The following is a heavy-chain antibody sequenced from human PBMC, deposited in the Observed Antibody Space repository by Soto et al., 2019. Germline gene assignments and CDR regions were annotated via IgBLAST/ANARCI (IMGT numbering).Heavy chain of an antibody. Sequence: WESXRLSCTFSVGTLIHDWIGLVRQAPGKGLEWVANIKKDGGEKYYVDSVKGRFTISRDNARNSIYLQMSGLRAADTAVYYCAKISSQDEYWGQGTPVTVSS. CDR1: VGTLIHDW. D-gene: IGHD2-2*01. CDR3: AKISSQDEY. CDR2: IKKDGGEK. J-gene: IGHJ4*02. V-gene: IGHV3-7*01.